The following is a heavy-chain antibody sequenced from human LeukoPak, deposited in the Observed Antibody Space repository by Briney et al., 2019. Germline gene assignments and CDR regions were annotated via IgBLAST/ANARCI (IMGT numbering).Heavy chain of an antibody. CDR2: ISAYNGNT. CDR1: GYTFTSYG. CDR3: ARIATYLFGVDTSSFGWFDP. D-gene: IGHD3-3*01. Sequence: ASVKVSCKASGYTFTSYGISWVRQAPGQGLEWMGWISAYNGNTSYAQKLQGRVTMTTDTSTSTAYMELRSLRSDDTAVYYCARIATYLFGVDTSSFGWFDPWGQGTLVTVSS. J-gene: IGHJ5*02. V-gene: IGHV1-18*01.